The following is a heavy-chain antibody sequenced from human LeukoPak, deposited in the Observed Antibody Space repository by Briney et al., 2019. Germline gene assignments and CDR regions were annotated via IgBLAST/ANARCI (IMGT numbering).Heavy chain of an antibody. D-gene: IGHD3-22*01. V-gene: IGHV3-30*04. Sequence: GGSLRLSSAASGFTFSSYAMHWVRQAPGKGLEWVAVISYDGSNKYYADSVKGRFTISRDNSKNTLYLQMNSLRAEDTAVYYCASPAGDSSGYYFKFDYWGQGTLVTVSS. CDR1: GFTFSSYA. CDR3: ASPAGDSSGYYFKFDY. J-gene: IGHJ4*02. CDR2: ISYDGSNK.